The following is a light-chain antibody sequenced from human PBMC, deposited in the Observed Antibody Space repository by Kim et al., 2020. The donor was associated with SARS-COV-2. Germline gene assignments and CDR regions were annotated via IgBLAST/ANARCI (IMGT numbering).Light chain of an antibody. CDR1: QSISSW. CDR2: DAS. V-gene: IGKV1-5*01. J-gene: IGKJ1*01. Sequence: SAAVGDRVTITCRASQSISSWLDWYQQKPGKAPKLLIYDASSLESVVPSRFSGSGSGTEFTLTISSLQPDDFATYYCQQYNSYWTFGQGTKVDIK. CDR3: QQYNSYWT.